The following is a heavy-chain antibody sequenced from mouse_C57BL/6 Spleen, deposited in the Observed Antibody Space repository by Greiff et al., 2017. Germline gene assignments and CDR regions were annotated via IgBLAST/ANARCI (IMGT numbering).Heavy chain of an antibody. CDR2: ISYDRSN. V-gene: IGHV3-6*01. D-gene: IGHD2-2*01. J-gene: IGHJ4*01. CDR1: GYSITSGYY. CDR3: ASMVTTGRGYAMDY. Sequence: EVKLQESGPGLVKPSQSLSLTCSVTGYSITSGYYWNWIRQFPGNKLEWMGYISYDRSNNYNPSLNNRISITRDTSKHQFFLKLNSVTTEDTATYYCASMVTTGRGYAMDYWGQGTSVTVSS.